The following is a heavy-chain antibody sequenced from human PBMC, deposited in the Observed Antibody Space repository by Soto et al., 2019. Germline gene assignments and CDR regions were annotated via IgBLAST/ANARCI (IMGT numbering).Heavy chain of an antibody. D-gene: IGHD3-16*01. CDR2: IGGSSDTT. Sequence: GGSLRLSCAASGFTFSSYAMTWVRQAPGKGLEWVSTIGGSSDTTYYADSVKGRFTISRDNSKNTVYLQMNSLRAEDTAVYYCAKAVVTNLGEYYFDYWAQGALVTVSS. J-gene: IGHJ4*02. CDR1: GFTFSSYA. CDR3: AKAVVTNLGEYYFDY. V-gene: IGHV3-23*01.